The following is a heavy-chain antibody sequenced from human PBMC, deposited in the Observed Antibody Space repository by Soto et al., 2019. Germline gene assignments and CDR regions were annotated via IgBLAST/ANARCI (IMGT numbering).Heavy chain of an antibody. CDR1: GYTFTSYD. Sequence: QVQLVQSGAEVKKPGASVKVSCKASGYTFTSYDINWVRQATGQGLEWTGWMNPNSGNTGYAQKFQGRVTMTRNTSISTAYMELSSLRSEDTAVYYCARGLWSEISSGWYKVYYYYGMDVWGQGTTVTVSS. V-gene: IGHV1-8*01. CDR3: ARGLWSEISSGWYKVYYYYGMDV. J-gene: IGHJ6*02. CDR2: MNPNSGNT. D-gene: IGHD6-19*01.